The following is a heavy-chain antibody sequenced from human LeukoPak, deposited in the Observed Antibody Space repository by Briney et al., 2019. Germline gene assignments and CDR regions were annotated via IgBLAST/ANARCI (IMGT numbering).Heavy chain of an antibody. V-gene: IGHV3-23*01. CDR3: AKDDVEAFGTGYMDV. J-gene: IGHJ6*03. CDR2: ISDSGYST. CDR1: GFTFNSYT. Sequence: RRSLRLSCVASGFTFNSYTMSWVREAPGKGLEWCSAISDSGYSTYYADSVKARFTISRDRSQNTLYLQMHGLRADDTAVYYCAKDDVEAFGTGYMDVWGKGTTVTISS. D-gene: IGHD3-10*01.